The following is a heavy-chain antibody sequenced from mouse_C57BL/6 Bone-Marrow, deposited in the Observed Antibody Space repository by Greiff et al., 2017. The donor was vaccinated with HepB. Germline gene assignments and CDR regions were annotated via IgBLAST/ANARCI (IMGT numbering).Heavy chain of an antibody. J-gene: IGHJ4*01. V-gene: IGHV14-4*01. CDR3: TMGSSYDYYAMDY. Sequence: EVQLQQSGAELVRPGASVKLSCTASGFNIKDDYMHWVKQRPEQGLEWIGWIDPENGDTEYASKFQGKATITADTSSNTAYLQLSSLTSEDTAVYYCTMGSSYDYYAMDYWGQGTSVTVSS. D-gene: IGHD1-1*01. CDR1: GFNIKDDY. CDR2: IDPENGDT.